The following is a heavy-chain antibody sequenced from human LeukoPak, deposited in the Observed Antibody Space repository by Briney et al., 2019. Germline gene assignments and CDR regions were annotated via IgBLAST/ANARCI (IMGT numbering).Heavy chain of an antibody. J-gene: IGHJ2*01. D-gene: IGHD1-26*01. CDR3: ARTGELVGYFDL. V-gene: IGHV4-34*01. CDR1: GGSVSTDY. Sequence: SETLSLTCAVYGGSVSTDYWSWIRQPPGQGLEWIGEINHSGRTNYNPSLKSRVTISVDTSKIQFALKLSSVTAADTAVYYCARTGELVGYFDLWGRGTLVTVSS. CDR2: INHSGRT.